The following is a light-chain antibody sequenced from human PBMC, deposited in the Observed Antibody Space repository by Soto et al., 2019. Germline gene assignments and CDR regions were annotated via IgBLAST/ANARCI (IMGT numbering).Light chain of an antibody. V-gene: IGLV1-40*01. CDR2: ANS. CDR1: SSNIGAGYD. CDR3: QSYDSSVSKVV. Sequence: QAVVTQPPSVSGAPGQRVTISCTGSSSNIGAGYDVHWYQQLPGTAPKLLIYANSNRPSGVPDRFSGSKSGTSASLAITGLQAEDDADYYCQSYDSSVSKVVFGGGTKLTVL. J-gene: IGLJ2*01.